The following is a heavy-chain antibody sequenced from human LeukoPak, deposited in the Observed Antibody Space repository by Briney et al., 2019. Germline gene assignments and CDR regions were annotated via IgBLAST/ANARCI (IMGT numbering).Heavy chain of an antibody. CDR1: GGTFSSYA. CDR2: IIPIFGTA. CDR3: ARDYYVSSGYYRQTPFES. V-gene: IGHV1-69*13. Sequence: AASVKVSCKASGGTFSSYAISWVRQAPGQGLEWMGGIIPIFGTANYAQKFQGRVTITADESTSTAYMELGSLRSDDTAVYYCARDYYVSSGYYRQTPFESWGQGTLVTVSS. D-gene: IGHD3-22*01. J-gene: IGHJ4*02.